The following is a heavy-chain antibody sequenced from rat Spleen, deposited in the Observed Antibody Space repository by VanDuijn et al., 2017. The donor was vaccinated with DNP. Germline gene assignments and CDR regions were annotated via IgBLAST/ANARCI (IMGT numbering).Heavy chain of an antibody. D-gene: IGHD4-4*01. V-gene: IGHV3-3*01. Sequence: EVQLQESGPGLVKPSQSLSLTCSVTGYSITSSYRWNWIRQFPGNKLEWMGSLNSAGSTNYNPSLKSRISITSDTSKNQFFLQVNSVTTEDTATYYCARHGEIRGSFDYWGHGVMVTVSS. J-gene: IGHJ2*01. CDR1: GYSITSSYR. CDR2: LNSAGST. CDR3: ARHGEIRGSFDY.